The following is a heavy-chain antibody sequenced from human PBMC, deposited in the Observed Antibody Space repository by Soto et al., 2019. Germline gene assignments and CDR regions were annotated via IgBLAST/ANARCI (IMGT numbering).Heavy chain of an antibody. D-gene: IGHD5-18*01. Sequence: PGGSLRLSCAASGFTFSSYWMSWVRQAPGKGLEWVAYIKQDGSERNYVDSVKGRFTISRDNAKNSLYLQMNSLRAEDTAVYYCARGYSNWFDPWGQGTLVTVSS. CDR3: ARGYSNWFDP. J-gene: IGHJ5*02. CDR1: GFTFSSYW. V-gene: IGHV3-7*03. CDR2: IKQDGSER.